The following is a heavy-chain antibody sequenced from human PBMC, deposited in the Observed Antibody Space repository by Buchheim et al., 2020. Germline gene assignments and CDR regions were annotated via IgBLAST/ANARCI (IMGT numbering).Heavy chain of an antibody. CDR1: GFTFNIFS. CDR3: ARETDYFDY. V-gene: IGHV3-48*01. J-gene: IGHJ4*02. CDR2: ISPSGRPI. Sequence: EVQLVESGGDLVQPGGSLRLSCAASGFTFNIFSMNWVRQAPGKGLEWVSYISPSGRPIYYTDSVTGGFTISRHNAKKSLYLQMNNLRAEDTAVYYCARETDYFDYWGQGAL.